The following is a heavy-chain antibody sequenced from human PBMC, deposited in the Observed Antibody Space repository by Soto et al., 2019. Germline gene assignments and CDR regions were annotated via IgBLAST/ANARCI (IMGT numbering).Heavy chain of an antibody. CDR3: TTGLSNGYYNFDY. D-gene: IGHD3-22*01. J-gene: IGHJ4*02. CDR1: FSNAW. CDR2: IKGEADGGTT. V-gene: IGHV3-15*01. Sequence: FSNAWMSWVRQAPGKGLEWVGRIKGEADGGTTDYAAPVKGRITISRDHSKDTLYLQMNSLKTEDTAVYYCTTGLSNGYYNFDYWGQGTPVTVSS.